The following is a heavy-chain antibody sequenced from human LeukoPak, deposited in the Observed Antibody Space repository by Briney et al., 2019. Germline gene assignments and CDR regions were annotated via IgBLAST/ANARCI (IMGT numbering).Heavy chain of an antibody. CDR2: ISAYNGYT. CDR3: ARAPLQYYYGSGSFYYFDY. J-gene: IGHJ4*02. V-gene: IGHV1-18*01. CDR1: GYTFTTSG. D-gene: IGHD3-10*01. Sequence: ASVKVSCKASGYTFTTSGISWLRQAPGQGLEWMGWISAYNGYTNYAQKFQGWVTMTRDTSISTAYMELSRLRSDDTAVYYCARAPLQYYYGSGSFYYFDYWGQGTLATVSS.